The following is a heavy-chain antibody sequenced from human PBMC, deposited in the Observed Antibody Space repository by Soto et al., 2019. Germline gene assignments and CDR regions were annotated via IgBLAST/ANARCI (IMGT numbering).Heavy chain of an antibody. CDR1: GFTFSSYA. Sequence: GGSLRLSCAASGFTFSSYAMYWVRQAPGKGLEWVAVISYDGSNKYYADSVKGRFTISRANSKNTLYLQMNSLRAEDTAVYYCARDAFEGADVVVVVASEEVDIWGQGTMVAVSS. J-gene: IGHJ3*02. CDR2: ISYDGSNK. D-gene: IGHD2-15*01. V-gene: IGHV3-30-3*01. CDR3: ARDAFEGADVVVVVASEEVDI.